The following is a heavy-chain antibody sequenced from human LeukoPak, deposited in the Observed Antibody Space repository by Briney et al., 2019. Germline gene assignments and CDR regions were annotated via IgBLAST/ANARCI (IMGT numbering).Heavy chain of an antibody. Sequence: PSETLSLTCTVSGGSISSSSYYWGWIRQPPGKGLEWIGSIYYSGSTYYNPSLKSRVTISVDTSKNQFSLKLSSVTAADTAVYYCASIWWLRGYYFDYWGQGTLVTVSS. J-gene: IGHJ4*02. V-gene: IGHV4-39*07. CDR2: IYYSGST. CDR1: GGSISSSSYY. D-gene: IGHD5-12*01. CDR3: ASIWWLRGYYFDY.